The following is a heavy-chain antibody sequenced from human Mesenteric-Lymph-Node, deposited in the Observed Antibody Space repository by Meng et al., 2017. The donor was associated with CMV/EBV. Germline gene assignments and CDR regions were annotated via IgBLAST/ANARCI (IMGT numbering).Heavy chain of an antibody. CDR2: INPSGGST. J-gene: IGHJ6*02. CDR1: GYTFTSYY. CDR3: ARGGILRFLATGMDV. D-gene: IGHD3-3*01. V-gene: IGHV1-46*01. Sequence: ASVKVSCKASGYTFTSYYMHWVRQAPGQGLEWMGIINPSGGSTSYAQKFQGRVTMTRDTSTSTVYMELSSLRSEDTAVYYCARGGILRFLATGMDVWGQGTKVTVSS.